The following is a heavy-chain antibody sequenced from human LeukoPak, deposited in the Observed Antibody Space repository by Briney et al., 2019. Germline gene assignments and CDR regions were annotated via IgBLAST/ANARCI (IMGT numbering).Heavy chain of an antibody. CDR1: GFTFSSYW. CDR3: ARGRSTNFLDV. J-gene: IGHJ6*02. Sequence: GGSLRLSCAASGFTFSSYWMHWVRQGPGRGLVWVSRIIGDGSGTNYADSVKGRFTISRDNAKNTLYLQMNSLRAEDTAVYYCARGRSTNFLDVWGQGTTVTVSS. V-gene: IGHV3-74*01. CDR2: IIGDGSGT. D-gene: IGHD2-2*01.